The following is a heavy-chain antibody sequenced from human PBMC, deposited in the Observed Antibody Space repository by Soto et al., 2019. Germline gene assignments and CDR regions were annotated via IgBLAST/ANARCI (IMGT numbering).Heavy chain of an antibody. CDR2: ISSYNGNT. J-gene: IGHJ4*02. V-gene: IGHV1-18*01. CDR3: ATERTRGWYWADS. CDR1: GYTFTSYG. Sequence: GASVKVSCKASGYTFTSYGISWVRQAPGQGLEWMGWISSYNGNTNYAQKLQGRVTMTTDTSTRTAYMELRSLRSDDTAVYYCATERTRGWYWADSWCQGNLVSVSS. D-gene: IGHD6-19*01.